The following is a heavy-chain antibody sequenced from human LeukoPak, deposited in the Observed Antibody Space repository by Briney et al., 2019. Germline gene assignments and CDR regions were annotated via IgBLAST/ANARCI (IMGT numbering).Heavy chain of an antibody. D-gene: IGHD5-12*01. J-gene: IGHJ4*02. V-gene: IGHV1-18*01. CDR1: GYTFSTYG. Sequence: ASVKVSCKASGYTFSTYGINWVRQAPGQGLEWMGWVSAYNGNTNYAQKLQGRVTMTTDTSTSTAYMELRSLRSDDTAVYYCARDDALVATGSFDYWGQGTLVTVSS. CDR3: ARDDALVATGSFDY. CDR2: VSAYNGNT.